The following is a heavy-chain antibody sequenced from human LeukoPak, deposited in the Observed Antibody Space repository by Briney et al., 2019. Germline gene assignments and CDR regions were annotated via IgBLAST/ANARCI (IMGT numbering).Heavy chain of an antibody. CDR2: MNPNSGNT. J-gene: IGHJ4*02. CDR3: ARAQFGFWSGYPAGGY. Sequence: ASVKVSCKASGYTFTSYAMNWVRQAPGQGLEWMGWMNPNSGNTGYAQKFQGRVTMTRNTSISTAYMELSSLRSEDTAVYYCARAQFGFWSGYPAGGYWGQGTLVTVSS. V-gene: IGHV1-8*02. CDR1: GYTFTSYA. D-gene: IGHD3-3*01.